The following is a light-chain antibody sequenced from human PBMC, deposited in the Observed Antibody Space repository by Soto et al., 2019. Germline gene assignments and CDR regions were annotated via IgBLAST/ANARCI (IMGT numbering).Light chain of an antibody. J-gene: IGKJ1*01. V-gene: IGKV1-5*01. CDR3: QYYNTYTPGT. CDR1: QSVSSW. Sequence: DIQMTQTPATLSAFAGDRVTVTCRAIQSVSSWVAWYQEKAGRGPKLLIYDASTRQSGGPSRFIGSGSGTEFTLTITSLQPDDFATYYCQYYNTYTPGTFGQGTKVYIK. CDR2: DAS.